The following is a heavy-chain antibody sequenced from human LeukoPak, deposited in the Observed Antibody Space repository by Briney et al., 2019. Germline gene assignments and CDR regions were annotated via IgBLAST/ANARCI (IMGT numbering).Heavy chain of an antibody. CDR3: ARGVRDGYNYGGSVYFDY. CDR2: VYYSGST. CDR1: GASIRNYY. D-gene: IGHD5-24*01. V-gene: IGHV4-59*01. Sequence: SETLSLTCSVSGASIRNYYWSWIRQPPGKGLEWIGYVYYSGSTNYNPSLKGRVTISVDTSKNQFSLKLSSVTAADTAVYYCARGVRDGYNYGGSVYFDYWGQGTLVTVSS. J-gene: IGHJ4*02.